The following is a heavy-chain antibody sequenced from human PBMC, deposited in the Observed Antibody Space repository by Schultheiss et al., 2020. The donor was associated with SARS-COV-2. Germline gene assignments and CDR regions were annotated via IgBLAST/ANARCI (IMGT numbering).Heavy chain of an antibody. D-gene: IGHD6-13*01. J-gene: IGHJ4*02. CDR2: ISYDGSNK. CDR3: ARVRPGYVDY. Sequence: GGSLRLSCAASGFTFSSYAMHWVRQAPGKGLEWVAVISYDGSNKYYADSVKGRFTISRDNAKNSLYLQMNSLRDEDTAVYYCARVRPGYVDYWGQGTLVTVSS. V-gene: IGHV3-30*04. CDR1: GFTFSSYA.